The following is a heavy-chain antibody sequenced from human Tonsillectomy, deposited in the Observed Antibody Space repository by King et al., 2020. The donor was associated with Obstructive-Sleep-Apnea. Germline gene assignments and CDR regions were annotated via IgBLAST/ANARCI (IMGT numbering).Heavy chain of an antibody. CDR2: ISSSSSYI. J-gene: IGHJ4*02. CDR1: GFTFSSYS. V-gene: IGHV3-21*01. CDR3: ARVGDRYYYDSSGYYYFDY. Sequence: VQLVESGGGLVKPGGSLRLSCAASGFTFSSYSMNWVRQAPGKGLEWVSSISSSSSYISYADSVKGRFTISRDNAKNSLYLQMNSLRAEDTAVYYCARVGDRYYYDSSGYYYFDYWGQGTLVTVSS. D-gene: IGHD3-22*01.